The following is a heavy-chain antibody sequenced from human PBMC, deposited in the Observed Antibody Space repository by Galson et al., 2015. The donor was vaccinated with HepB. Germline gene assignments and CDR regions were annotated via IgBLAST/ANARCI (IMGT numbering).Heavy chain of an antibody. Sequence: SVKVSCKDSGDSVSGHAISWVRQAPGQGLEWMGRIIPMFDVTNYPQKFQDRATISADISTNTVHLELSGLRSEDTAVYYCANQSTSSVGNWFGPWGQGTLVTVSS. CDR3: ANQSTSSVGNWFGP. CDR1: GDSVSGHA. D-gene: IGHD6-6*01. V-gene: IGHV1-69*04. CDR2: IIPMFDVT. J-gene: IGHJ5*02.